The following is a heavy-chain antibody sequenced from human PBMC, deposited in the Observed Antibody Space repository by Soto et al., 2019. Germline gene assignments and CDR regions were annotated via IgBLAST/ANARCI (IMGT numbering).Heavy chain of an antibody. CDR2: IIPIFGTA. J-gene: IGHJ4*02. V-gene: IGHV1-69*06. CDR3: ARATMATILPSAYYFDY. CDR1: GGTFSSYA. D-gene: IGHD5-12*01. Sequence: ASVKVSCKASGGTFSSYAISWVRQAPGQGLERMGGIIPIFGTANYAQKFQGRVTITADKSTSTAYMELSSLRSEDTAVYYCARATMATILPSAYYFDYWGQGTLVTVSS.